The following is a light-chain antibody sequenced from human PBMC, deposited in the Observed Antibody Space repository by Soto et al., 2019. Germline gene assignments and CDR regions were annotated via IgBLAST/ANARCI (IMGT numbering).Light chain of an antibody. CDR2: TDY. Sequence: QSVLTQPPSASGTPGQRVIISCSGSNSNIGTYTVNWYRQLPGTAPKLLIYTDYQRPSGVPDRFSGSKSGTSASLAISGLQSEDEADYYCASWDDSLSGGVFGGGTKVTVL. CDR3: ASWDDSLSGGV. J-gene: IGLJ3*02. CDR1: NSNIGTYT. V-gene: IGLV1-44*01.